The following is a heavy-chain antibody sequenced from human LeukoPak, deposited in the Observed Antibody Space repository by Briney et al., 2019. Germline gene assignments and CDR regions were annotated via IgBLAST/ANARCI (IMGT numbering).Heavy chain of an antibody. CDR3: ARTAVAGTYYYYYYGMDV. CDR2: IYYSGST. V-gene: IGHV4-59*01. Sequence: KASETLSLTCTVSGGSISSYYWSWIRQPPGKGLEWIRYIYYSGSTNYNPSLKSRVTISVDTSKNQFSLKLSSVTAADTAVYYCARTAVAGTYYYYYYGMDVWGQGTTVTVSS. J-gene: IGHJ6*02. D-gene: IGHD6-19*01. CDR1: GGSISSYY.